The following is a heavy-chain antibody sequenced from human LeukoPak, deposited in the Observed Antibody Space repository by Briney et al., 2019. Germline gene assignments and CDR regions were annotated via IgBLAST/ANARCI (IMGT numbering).Heavy chain of an antibody. CDR2: VSSSSSYI. CDR1: VFTFSSYS. V-gene: IGHV3-21*01. J-gene: IGHJ4*02. Sequence: GGSLRLSCAASVFTFSSYSMNWVRQAPGKGLEWVSSVSSSSSYIYYADSVKGRFTISRDNAKNSLYLQMNSLRAEDTAVYYCARVSEETVVVPAAIDYWGQGTLVTVSS. D-gene: IGHD2-2*02. CDR3: ARVSEETVVVPAAIDY.